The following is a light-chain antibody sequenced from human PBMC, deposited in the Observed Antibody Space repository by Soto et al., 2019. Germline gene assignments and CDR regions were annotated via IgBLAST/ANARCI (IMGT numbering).Light chain of an antibody. Sequence: QSALTQPASVSGSPGQSITISCTGSSGDVGNYDLVSWYQQIPGKAPQLMIFEVSRRPSGVSDRFSGSKSGNTASLTVSGLQAEDEAVYYCASYAGNSRYVFGTGTKLTVL. CDR3: ASYAGNSRYV. J-gene: IGLJ1*01. V-gene: IGLV2-14*02. CDR1: SGDVGNYDL. CDR2: EVS.